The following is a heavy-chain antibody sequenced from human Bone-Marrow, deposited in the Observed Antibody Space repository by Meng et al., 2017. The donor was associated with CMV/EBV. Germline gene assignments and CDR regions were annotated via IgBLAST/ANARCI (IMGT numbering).Heavy chain of an antibody. D-gene: IGHD5-18*01. J-gene: IGHJ4*02. CDR2: IRYDGSNK. V-gene: IGHV3-30*02. CDR1: GFTFSRYG. Sequence: GGSLRLSCAASGFTFSRYGIHWVRQAPGKGLEWVAFIRYDGSNKYYADSVKGRFTISRDNSKNTLFLQMNSLRAEDTAVYYCAKDPGGAYSYGDKYYFDYWGQGTRVTVSS. CDR3: AKDPGGAYSYGDKYYFDY.